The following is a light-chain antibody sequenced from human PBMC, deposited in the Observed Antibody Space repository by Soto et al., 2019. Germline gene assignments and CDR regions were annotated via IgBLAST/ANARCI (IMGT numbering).Light chain of an antibody. CDR2: AAS. CDR3: QQASSFPFT. Sequence: DIPMTQSPSSVSASVGDTVTITCRASHDLTTWLAWYRQKPGKAPKLLISAASNLQSGVPSRFSGSGSGTDFTLTISSLQPEDFATYYCQQASSFPFTSGPGTKADVK. CDR1: HDLTTW. V-gene: IGKV1-12*01. J-gene: IGKJ3*01.